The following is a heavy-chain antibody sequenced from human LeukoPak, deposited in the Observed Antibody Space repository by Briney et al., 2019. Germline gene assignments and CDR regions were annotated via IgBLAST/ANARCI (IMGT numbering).Heavy chain of an antibody. J-gene: IGHJ6*02. CDR3: ARGPTPYSSSWYNYYYYYGMDV. V-gene: IGHV4-59*01. CDR1: GGSISSYY. Sequence: PSETLSLTCTVSGGSISSYYWSWIRQPPGKGLEWIGYIYYSGSTNYNPSLKSRVTISVDTSKNQFSLKLSSVTAADTAVYYCARGPTPYSSSWYNYYYYYGMDVWGQRTTVTVSS. D-gene: IGHD6-13*01. CDR2: IYYSGST.